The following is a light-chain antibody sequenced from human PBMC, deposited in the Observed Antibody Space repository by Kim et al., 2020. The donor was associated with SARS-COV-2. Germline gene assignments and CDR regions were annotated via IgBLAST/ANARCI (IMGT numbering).Light chain of an antibody. Sequence: DIQMTQSPSTLSAYVGDRVTITCRASENIVNWLAWYQQKPGEAPKLLIYKTSNLEGGVPSRFSGSGSDTEFSLTISSLQPEDFATYYCQQYSSYSWTFGQGTKVDIK. J-gene: IGKJ1*01. V-gene: IGKV1-5*03. CDR1: ENIVNW. CDR3: QQYSSYSWT. CDR2: KTS.